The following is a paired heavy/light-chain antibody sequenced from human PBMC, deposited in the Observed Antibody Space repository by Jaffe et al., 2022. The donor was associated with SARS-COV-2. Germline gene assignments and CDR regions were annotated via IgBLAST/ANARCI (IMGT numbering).Light chain of an antibody. J-gene: IGKJ1*01. CDR3: QQANSFPLT. CDR2: AAS. Sequence: DIQMTQSPSSVSASVGDRVTITCRASQGISSWLAWYQQKPGKAPKLLIYAASSLQSGVPSRFSGSGSGTDFTLTISSLQPEDFATYYCQQANSFPLTFGQGTKVEIK. CDR1: QGISSW. V-gene: IGKV1-12*01.
Heavy chain of an antibody. CDR1: GFTFSSYE. J-gene: IGHJ5*02. D-gene: IGHD6-13*01. Sequence: EVQLVESGGGLVQPGGSLRLSCAASGFTFSSYEMNWVRQAPGKGLEWVSYISSSGSTIYYADSVKGRFTISRDNAKNSLYLQMNSLRAEDTAVYYCAGAAGAYILKQLVFNWFDPWGQGTLVTVSS. CDR3: AGAAGAYILKQLVFNWFDP. V-gene: IGHV3-48*03. CDR2: ISSSGSTI.